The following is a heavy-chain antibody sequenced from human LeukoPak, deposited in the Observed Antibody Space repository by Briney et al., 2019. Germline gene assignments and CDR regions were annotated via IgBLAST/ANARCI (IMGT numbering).Heavy chain of an antibody. CDR3: ARTSGL. J-gene: IGHJ2*01. Sequence: GGSLRLSCAASGLTFSNYAMSWVRQAPGKGLEWVSVISATGYTTYYADFVKGRFTISRDNSKNTLYLQMNSLSPEDTAVYYCARTSGLWGRGTLVTVSS. CDR2: ISATGYTT. CDR1: GLTFSNYA. D-gene: IGHD1-14*01. V-gene: IGHV3-23*01.